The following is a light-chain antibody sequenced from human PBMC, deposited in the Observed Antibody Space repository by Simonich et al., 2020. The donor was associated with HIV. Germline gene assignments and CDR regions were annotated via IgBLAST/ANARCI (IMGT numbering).Light chain of an antibody. J-gene: IGLJ3*02. V-gene: IGLV2-23*01. CDR3: CSYAGSSTLV. Sequence: QSALTQPASVSGSPGQSITISCTGTSSYVGSYNLVSWYQQHPGKAPKLMIYEGNMRPEGVSNRVAGSKSGNMASLTISGLQAEDEADYYCCSYAGSSTLVFGGGTHLTVL. CDR2: EGN. CDR1: SSYVGSYNL.